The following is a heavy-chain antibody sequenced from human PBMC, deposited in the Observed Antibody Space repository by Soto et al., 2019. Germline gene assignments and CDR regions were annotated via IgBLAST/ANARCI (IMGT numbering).Heavy chain of an antibody. Sequence: ASVKVSCMASGYTFTSYYMHLVRQAPGQRLEGMGIINPSGGSTSCAQKFQGRVTMTRDTSTSTVYMELSSLRSEDTAVYYCARGIGRGAFDIWGQGTMVTVSS. CDR1: GYTFTSYY. V-gene: IGHV1-46*03. J-gene: IGHJ3*02. CDR3: ARGIGRGAFDI. CDR2: INPSGGST.